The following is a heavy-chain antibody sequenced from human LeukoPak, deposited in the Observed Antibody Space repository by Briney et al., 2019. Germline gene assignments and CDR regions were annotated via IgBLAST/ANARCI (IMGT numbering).Heavy chain of an antibody. D-gene: IGHD2-2*02. CDR1: GGTFSSYA. Sequence: ASVKVSCKASGGTFSSYAISWVRQAPGQGLEWMGGIIPIFGTANYAQKFQGRVTITADGSTSTAYMELSSLRSEDTAVYYCARGVGGYCSSTSCYTDMDVWGKGTTVTVSS. V-gene: IGHV1-69*13. CDR3: ARGVGGYCSSTSCYTDMDV. J-gene: IGHJ6*04. CDR2: IIPIFGTA.